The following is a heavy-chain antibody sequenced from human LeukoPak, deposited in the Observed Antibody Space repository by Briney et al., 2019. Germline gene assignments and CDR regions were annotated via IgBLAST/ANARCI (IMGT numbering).Heavy chain of an antibody. CDR2: INPNSGGT. CDR1: GFTFTGYY. V-gene: IGHV1-2*02. D-gene: IGHD3-10*01. CDR3: ARNRGFGELLPTEITH. Sequence: GGSLRLSCAASGFTFTGYYMHWVRQAPGQGLEGMGWINPNSGGTNYAQKFQGRVTMTRDTSISTAYMELSRLRSDDTAVYYCARNRGFGELLPTEITHWGQGTLVTVSS. J-gene: IGHJ4*02.